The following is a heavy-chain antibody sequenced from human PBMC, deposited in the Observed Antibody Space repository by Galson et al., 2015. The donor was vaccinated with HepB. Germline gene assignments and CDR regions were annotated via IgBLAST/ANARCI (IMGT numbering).Heavy chain of an antibody. CDR2: ISDSGVNT. J-gene: IGHJ4*02. V-gene: IGHV3-23*01. Sequence: SLRLSCAASGLTFNKYAMSWVRQAPGKGLECVSTISDSGVNTHYADSVKGRFTISRDNSKNTLYLQMSSLRVDDTAVYYCVKDRGSDWTFDYWGQGTLVTVS. D-gene: IGHD6-19*01. CDR3: VKDRGSDWTFDY. CDR1: GLTFNKYA.